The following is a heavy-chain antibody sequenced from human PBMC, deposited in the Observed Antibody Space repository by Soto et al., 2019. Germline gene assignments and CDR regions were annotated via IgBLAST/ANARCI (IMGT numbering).Heavy chain of an antibody. J-gene: IGHJ6*03. V-gene: IGHV3-30*18. CDR2: ISYDGSNK. CDR1: GFTFSSYG. Sequence: GGSLRLSCAASGFTFSSYGMHWVRQAPGKGLEWVAVISYDGSNKYYADSVKGRFTISRDNSKNTLYLQMNSLRAEDTAVYYCAKERVPAALGANYYYYIDVWGKGTTVTVSS. CDR3: AKERVPAALGANYYYYIDV. D-gene: IGHD2-2*01.